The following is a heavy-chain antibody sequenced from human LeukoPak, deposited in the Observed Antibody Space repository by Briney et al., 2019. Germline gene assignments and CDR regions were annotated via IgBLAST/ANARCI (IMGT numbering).Heavy chain of an antibody. V-gene: IGHV1-2*02. J-gene: IGHJ4*02. CDR3: AKAGTSAGSPRYYFDS. Sequence: ASVKVSCKASGYTFTGYYMHWVRQAPGQGLEWMGWINPNSGGTNYAQKFQGRVTMTRDTSITTAYMELSSLKSDDTAVFYCAKAGTSAGSPRYYFDSWGRGTLVTVPS. CDR2: INPNSGGT. CDR1: GYTFTGYY. D-gene: IGHD6-13*01.